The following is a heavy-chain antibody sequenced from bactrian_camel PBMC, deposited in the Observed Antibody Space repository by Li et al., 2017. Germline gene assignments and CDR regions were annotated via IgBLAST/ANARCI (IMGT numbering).Heavy chain of an antibody. V-gene: IGHV3-2*01. Sequence: HVQLVESGGGSVQAGGTLRLSCIVSGYTYSPYCMGWFRQRPGKEGVASYSASREGIGIIDSDGKVTYADTVKGRFTISKDNAKNTLYLEMNSLKPEDTALYYCATDRGGRQRGQGTQVTVS. J-gene: IGHJ4*01. CDR2: SREGIGIIDSDGKV. D-gene: IGHD4*01. CDR3: ATDRGGRQ. CDR1: GYTYSPYC.